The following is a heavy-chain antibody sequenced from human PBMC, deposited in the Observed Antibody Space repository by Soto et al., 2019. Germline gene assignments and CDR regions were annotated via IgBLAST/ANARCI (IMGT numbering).Heavy chain of an antibody. CDR2: SSNSGTYT. V-gene: IGHV3-11*06. Sequence: PSLSFAGSGFTFSDYYMSWIRQAPGKGLEWLSYSSNSGTYTRYADSVKGRFSISRDNAKNSLYLQINSLRGEDTAIYYCARSGDNYNVLDYWGQGAPVTVSS. CDR1: GFTFSDYY. J-gene: IGHJ4*02. D-gene: IGHD3-10*02. CDR3: ARSGDNYNVLDY.